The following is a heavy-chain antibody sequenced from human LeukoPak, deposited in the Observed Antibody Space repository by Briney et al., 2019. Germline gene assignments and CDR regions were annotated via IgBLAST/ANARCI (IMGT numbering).Heavy chain of an antibody. V-gene: IGHV3-49*04. CDR2: IRSKAYGGTT. J-gene: IGHJ4*02. Sequence: GGSLRLSCTASGFTFGDYAMSWVRQAPGKGLEWVGFIRSKAYGGTTEYAASVKGRFTISRDDSKSIAYLHMNSLKTEDTAVYYCTRDRTNYYDTSGYDYWGQGTLVTVSS. CDR3: TRDRTNYYDTSGYDY. D-gene: IGHD3-22*01. CDR1: GFTFGDYA.